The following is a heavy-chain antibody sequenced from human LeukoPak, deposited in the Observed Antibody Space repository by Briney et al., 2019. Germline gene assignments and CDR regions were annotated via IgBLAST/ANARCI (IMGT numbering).Heavy chain of an antibody. CDR1: GGSFSGYY. J-gene: IGHJ6*02. CDR3: ARGFERRNYYYYGMDV. CDR2: INHSGST. Sequence: SETLSLTCAVYGGSFSGYYWSWIRQPPGKGLEWIGEINHSGSTNYNPSLKSRVTISVDTSKNQFSLKLSSVTAADTAVYYCARGFERRNYYYYGMDVWGQGTTVTVSS. V-gene: IGHV4-34*01.